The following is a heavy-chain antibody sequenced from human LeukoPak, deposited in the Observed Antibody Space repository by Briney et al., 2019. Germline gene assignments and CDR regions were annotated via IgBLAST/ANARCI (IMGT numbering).Heavy chain of an antibody. J-gene: IGHJ4*02. CDR2: ISSNGGST. V-gene: IGHV3-64D*06. Sequence: PGGSLRLSCSASGFTFSSYAMHWVRQAPGKGLEYVSAISSNGGSTYYADSVKGRFTISRDNSKNTLYLQMSSLRAEDTAVYYCVKGEVRGYKKRGVDYWGQGTLVTVSS. CDR1: GFTFSSYA. D-gene: IGHD5-18*01. CDR3: VKGEVRGYKKRGVDY.